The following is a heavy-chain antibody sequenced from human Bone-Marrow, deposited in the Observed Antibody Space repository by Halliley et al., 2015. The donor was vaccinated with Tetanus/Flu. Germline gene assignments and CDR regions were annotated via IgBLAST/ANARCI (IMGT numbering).Heavy chain of an antibody. CDR3: ARTVRGVITIYYYYNMDV. V-gene: IGHV4-34*01. Sequence: TLSLTCAVYGGSFSGYYWTWIRQPPGEGLEWIGEINLSGRTNYNPSLKSRVTISLDTSKNQFSLRLSSVTAADTAVYYCARTVRGVITIYYYYNMDVWGQGTTVTVSS. CDR1: GGSFSGYY. CDR2: INLSGRT. D-gene: IGHD3-22*01. J-gene: IGHJ6*02.